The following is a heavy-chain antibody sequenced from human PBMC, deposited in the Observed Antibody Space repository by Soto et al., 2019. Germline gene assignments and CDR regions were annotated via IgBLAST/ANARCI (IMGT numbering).Heavy chain of an antibody. CDR3: AHDSGGWYGMVV. J-gene: IGHJ6*02. Sequence: QITLKESGPTLVKPTQTLTLTCTFSGFSLSNRGVGVAWIRQPPGKALEWLALIYWDDDKRYSPSLKSRLTITKDTPKNQVVLTMTNMNPVDTATYYCAHDSGGWYGMVVWGQGTTVTVSS. CDR1: GFSLSNRGVG. CDR2: IYWDDDK. D-gene: IGHD6-19*01. V-gene: IGHV2-5*02.